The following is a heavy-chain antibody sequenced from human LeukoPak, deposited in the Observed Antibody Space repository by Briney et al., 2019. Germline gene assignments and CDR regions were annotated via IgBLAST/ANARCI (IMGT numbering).Heavy chain of an antibody. CDR2: ISAYNGNT. D-gene: IGHD6-25*01. CDR1: GYTFTSYG. CDR3: ARAIMAAATMRCDP. Sequence: GASVKVSCKASGYTFTSYGISWVRQAPGQGLEWMGWISAYNGNTNYAQKLQGRVTMTTDTSTSTAFMELRSLRSDDTAVYYCARAIMAAATMRCDPWGQGTVVTVSS. V-gene: IGHV1-18*01. J-gene: IGHJ5*02.